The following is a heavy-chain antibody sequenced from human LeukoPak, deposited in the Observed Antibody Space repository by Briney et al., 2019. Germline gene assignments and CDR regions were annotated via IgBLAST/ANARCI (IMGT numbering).Heavy chain of an antibody. CDR2: IYHSGST. CDR1: GGSISSGGYY. CDR3: ARDSRYYDFWSGYHQMGGIDY. Sequence: ASETLSLTCTVSGGSISSGGYYWSRIRQPPGKGLEWIGYIYHSGSTYYNPSLKSRVTISVDRSKNQFSLKLSSVTAADTAVYYCARDSRYYDFWSGYHQMGGIDYWGQGTLVTVSS. J-gene: IGHJ4*02. D-gene: IGHD3-3*01. V-gene: IGHV4-30-2*01.